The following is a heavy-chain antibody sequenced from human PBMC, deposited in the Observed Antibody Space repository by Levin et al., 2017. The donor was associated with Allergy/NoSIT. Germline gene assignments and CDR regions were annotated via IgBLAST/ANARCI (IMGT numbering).Heavy chain of an antibody. CDR2: ISGSGGST. CDR1: GFTFSSYA. J-gene: IGHJ4*02. D-gene: IGHD3-10*01. V-gene: IGHV3-23*01. CDR3: AKGGITMVRGVIPTKGYFDY. Sequence: LSLTCAASGFTFSSYAMSWVRQAPGKGLEWVSAISGSGGSTYYADSVKGRFTISRDNSKNTLYLQMNSLRAEDTAVYYCAKGGITMVRGVIPTKGYFDYWGQGTLVTVSS.